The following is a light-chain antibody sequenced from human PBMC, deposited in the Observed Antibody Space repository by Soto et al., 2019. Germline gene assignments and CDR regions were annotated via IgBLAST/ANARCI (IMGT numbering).Light chain of an antibody. CDR2: DAS. Sequence: DIQMTQSPSSLSASVGDRVTITCRASQSISSYLNWYQQKPGKAPKLLIYDASSLQSGVPSRFSGSGSGTDFTLTISSLQPEDFATYYCQQSYSTPWTFGQGTKVDI. CDR3: QQSYSTPWT. J-gene: IGKJ1*01. V-gene: IGKV1-39*01. CDR1: QSISSY.